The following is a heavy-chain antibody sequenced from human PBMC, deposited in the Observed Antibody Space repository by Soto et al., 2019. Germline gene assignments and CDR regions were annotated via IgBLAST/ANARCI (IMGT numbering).Heavy chain of an antibody. CDR1: GGTFRSYA. Sequence: SVKVSCKASGGTFRSYAISWVRQAPGQGLEWMGGIIPIFGTANYAQKFQGRVTITADESTSTAYMELSSLRSEDTAVYYCAGRKIAAAGHLFDYWGQGTLVTVSS. D-gene: IGHD6-13*01. J-gene: IGHJ4*02. V-gene: IGHV1-69*13. CDR3: AGRKIAAAGHLFDY. CDR2: IIPIFGTA.